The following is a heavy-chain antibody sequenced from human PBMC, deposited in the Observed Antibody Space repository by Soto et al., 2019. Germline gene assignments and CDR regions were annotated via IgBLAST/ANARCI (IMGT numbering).Heavy chain of an antibody. Sequence: QVQLQQWGAGLLKPSETLSLTCAVYGGSFSGYYWSWIRQPPGKGLEWIGEINHSGSTNYNPSLKGRVTISVDTSKNQFSLKLSSVTAADTAVYYCAREGYCSGGSCYSRTLDYWGQGTLVTVSS. V-gene: IGHV4-34*01. D-gene: IGHD2-15*01. CDR1: GGSFSGYY. CDR3: AREGYCSGGSCYSRTLDY. CDR2: INHSGST. J-gene: IGHJ4*02.